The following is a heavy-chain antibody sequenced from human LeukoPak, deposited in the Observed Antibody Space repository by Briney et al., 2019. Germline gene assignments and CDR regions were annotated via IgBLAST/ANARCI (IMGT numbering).Heavy chain of an antibody. D-gene: IGHD3-22*01. CDR1: GLAVTNNY. V-gene: IGHV3-66*01. Sequence: GGSLRLSCAASGLAVTNNYMTWVRQAPGKGLEWGSVTYSGGRTSYAASVKGRFTVSRDNAKNTVYLQVNGLKVDDTAVYYCARGTSTGYYRTEAFDLWGQGTLVTVSS. CDR3: ARGTSTGYYRTEAFDL. CDR2: TYSGGRT. J-gene: IGHJ3*01.